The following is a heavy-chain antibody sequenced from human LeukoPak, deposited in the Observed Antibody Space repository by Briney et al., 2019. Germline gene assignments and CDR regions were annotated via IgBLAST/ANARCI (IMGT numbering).Heavy chain of an antibody. CDR3: AKGPGPGTYRSLFDY. CDR1: GFTFDDYT. Sequence: GGSLRLSCAASGFTFDDYTMHWVRQAPGKGLEWVSLITWDGGSTYYADSVKGRFTISRDNSKNTLYLQMNSLRAEDTAVYYCAKGPGPGTYRSLFDYWGQGTLVTVSS. CDR2: ITWDGGST. D-gene: IGHD3-10*01. J-gene: IGHJ4*02. V-gene: IGHV3-43*01.